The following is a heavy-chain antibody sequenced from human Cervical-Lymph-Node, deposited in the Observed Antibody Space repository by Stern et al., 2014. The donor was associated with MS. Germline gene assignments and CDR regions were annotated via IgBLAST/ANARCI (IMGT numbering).Heavy chain of an antibody. CDR3: AKKAYDSSGYYIRSPYDY. D-gene: IGHD3-22*01. CDR2: LSGRGGST. CDR1: GFTFSSYA. Sequence: VQLEESGGGLVQPGGSLRLSCAASGFTFSSYAMSWVRQAPGKGPEWVSALSGRGGSTYYADSVKGRFTISRDNSKNTLYLQMNSLRAEDTAVYYCAKKAYDSSGYYIRSPYDYWGQGTLVTVSS. J-gene: IGHJ4*02. V-gene: IGHV3-23*04.